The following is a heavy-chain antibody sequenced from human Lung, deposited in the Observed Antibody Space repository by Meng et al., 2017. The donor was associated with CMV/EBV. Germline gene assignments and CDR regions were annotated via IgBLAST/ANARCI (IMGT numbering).Heavy chain of an antibody. V-gene: IGHV4-4*02. Sequence: HVQLQESGRGLVEPSWTLSLTCACSGGPISSSNWWSWVRQPPGKGLEWIGEIYHSGSTNYNPSLKSRDTISVDKSKNQFSLKLSSVTAADTAVYYCASFPPPGKQWLVTDYWGQGTLVTVSS. CDR3: ASFPPPGKQWLVTDY. CDR2: IYHSGST. J-gene: IGHJ4*02. D-gene: IGHD6-19*01. CDR1: GGPISSSNW.